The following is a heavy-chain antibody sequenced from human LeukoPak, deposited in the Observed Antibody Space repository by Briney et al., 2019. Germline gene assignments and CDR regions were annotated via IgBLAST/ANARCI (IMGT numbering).Heavy chain of an antibody. CDR2: IYYSGST. V-gene: IGHV4-59*01. Sequence: XETLSLTCTVSGGSISSYYWGWIRQPPGKGLEWIGYIYYSGSTNYNPSLKSRVTISVDTSKNQFSLKLSSVTAADTAVYYCARDPVSTMIVGGFDLWGRGTLVTVSS. CDR1: GGSISSYY. J-gene: IGHJ2*01. CDR3: ARDPVSTMIVGGFDL. D-gene: IGHD3-22*01.